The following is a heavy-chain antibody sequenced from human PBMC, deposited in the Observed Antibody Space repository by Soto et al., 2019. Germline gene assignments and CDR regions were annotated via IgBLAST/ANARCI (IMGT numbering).Heavy chain of an antibody. Sequence: QVQLVQSGAEVKKPGSSVKVSCKASGGTFSSYTISWVRQAPGQGLEWMGRIIPILGIANYAQKFQGRVTITADKSPSTAYMELSSLRSEDTAVYYCARDGNSGTDRNYYGMDVWGQGTTVTVSS. CDR3: ARDGNSGTDRNYYGMDV. V-gene: IGHV1-69*08. D-gene: IGHD1-26*01. J-gene: IGHJ6*02. CDR1: GGTFSSYT. CDR2: IIPILGIA.